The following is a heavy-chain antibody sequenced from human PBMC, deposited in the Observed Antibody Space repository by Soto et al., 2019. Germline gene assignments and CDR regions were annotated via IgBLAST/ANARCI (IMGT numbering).Heavy chain of an antibody. D-gene: IGHD5-18*01. CDR2: LYSSGTT. CDR3: ARDWSKFSYNYPYYYAMDA. J-gene: IGHJ6*02. Sequence: PWWSLRLSCSASVFTFSNAWMSWFRQAPGKGLEWVSILYSSGTTYYADSVRGRFTVSRDDSKNTLFLHMNSLRADDTAVYYCARDWSKFSYNYPYYYAMDAWGQGTTVTVSS. V-gene: IGHV3-53*01. CDR1: VFTFSNAW.